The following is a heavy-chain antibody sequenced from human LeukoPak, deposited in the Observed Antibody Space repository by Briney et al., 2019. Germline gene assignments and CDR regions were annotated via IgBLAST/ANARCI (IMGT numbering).Heavy chain of an antibody. Sequence: NPSETLSLTCAVYGGSFSGYYWSWIRQPPGKGLEWIGEINHSGSTNYNPSLKSRVTISVDTSKNQFSLKLSSVTAADTAVYYCASGTSSSWYEGYNWFDPWGQGTLVTVSS. J-gene: IGHJ5*02. CDR2: INHSGST. V-gene: IGHV4-34*01. CDR1: GGSFSGYY. CDR3: ASGTSSSWYEGYNWFDP. D-gene: IGHD6-13*01.